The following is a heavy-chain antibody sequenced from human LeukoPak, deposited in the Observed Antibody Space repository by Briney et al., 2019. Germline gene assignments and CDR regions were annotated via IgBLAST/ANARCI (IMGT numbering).Heavy chain of an antibody. V-gene: IGHV1-3*01. Sequence: ASVKVSCKASGYTFTSYAMHWVRQAPGQRLEWMGWINAGNGNTKHSQKFQGRVTITRDTSASTAYMELSSLRSEDTAVYYCARREGYYDSSGSLGYWGQGTLVTVSS. J-gene: IGHJ4*02. CDR3: ARREGYYDSSGSLGY. CDR2: INAGNGNT. CDR1: GYTFTSYA. D-gene: IGHD3-22*01.